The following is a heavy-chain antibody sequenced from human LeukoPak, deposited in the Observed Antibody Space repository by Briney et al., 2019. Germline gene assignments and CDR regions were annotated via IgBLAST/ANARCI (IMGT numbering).Heavy chain of an antibody. J-gene: IGHJ4*02. D-gene: IGHD3-10*01. CDR2: IYYNGGT. CDR1: GGSVSSSSYY. Sequence: PSETLSLTCTVSGGSVSSSSYYWGWIRQSPGKGLEWIGSIYYNGGTYYKSSLKSRVTISIDTSKNQFSLQLTSVTAADTAVYYCARHPIYGSGSYDIFDWWGQGTLVTVSS. CDR3: ARHPIYGSGSYDIFDW. V-gene: IGHV4-39*01.